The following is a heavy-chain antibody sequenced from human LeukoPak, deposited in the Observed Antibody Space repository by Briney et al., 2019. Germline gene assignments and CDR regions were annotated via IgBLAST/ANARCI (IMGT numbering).Heavy chain of an antibody. Sequence: PSETLSLTCTVSGGSISSHYWSWIRQPPAKGLEWIGYVYYSGSTNYNPSLKSRVTISVDTSKNQFSLKLSSVTAADTAVYYCARVAYGPDYWGQGTLVTVSS. CDR1: GGSISSHY. J-gene: IGHJ4*02. CDR3: ARVAYGPDY. D-gene: IGHD3-10*01. V-gene: IGHV4-59*11. CDR2: VYYSGST.